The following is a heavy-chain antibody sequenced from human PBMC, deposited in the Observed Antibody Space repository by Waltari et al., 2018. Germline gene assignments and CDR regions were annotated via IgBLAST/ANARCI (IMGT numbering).Heavy chain of an antibody. CDR2: ISGDGRIT. CDR3: ARNYRDY. J-gene: IGHJ4*02. Sequence: EVQLVESGGGLVQPGGSLRLSCAASGFTFSNYWMHWVRQVPGKGLVGVLQISGDGRITHYADSVKGRFTISRDNAENTLYLQMNSLTVEDTAVYYCARNYRDYWGQGTLVTVSS. D-gene: IGHD3-16*02. CDR1: GFTFSNYW. V-gene: IGHV3-74*01.